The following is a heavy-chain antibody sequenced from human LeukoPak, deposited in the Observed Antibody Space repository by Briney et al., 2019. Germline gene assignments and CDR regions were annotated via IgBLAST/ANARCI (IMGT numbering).Heavy chain of an antibody. J-gene: IGHJ5*02. V-gene: IGHV4-39*07. CDR3: AWSSMVGVEWFDP. Sequence: LETLSLTCTVSGGSISSSSYYWGWIRQPPGKGLEWIGEINHTGSTNYNPSLKSRVTISLDTSKNQFSLKLSSVTAADTAVYYCAWSSMVGVEWFDPWGQGTLVTVSS. CDR2: INHTGST. D-gene: IGHD3-3*01. CDR1: GGSISSSSYY.